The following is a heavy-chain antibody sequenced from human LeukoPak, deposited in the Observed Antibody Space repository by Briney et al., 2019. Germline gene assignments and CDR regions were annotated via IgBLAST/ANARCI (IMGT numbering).Heavy chain of an antibody. J-gene: IGHJ4*02. V-gene: IGHV3-74*01. CDR1: GFCITTSW. D-gene: IGHD1-26*01. CDR3: ARGNTGSSGLWDS. Sequence: GGSLRLSCVASGFCITTSWIHWVRQAPGRGLVWVSRVNPSGSSTNYADFVKGRFTISRDSARNTVYLQMNSLRADDSAVYYCARGNTGSSGLWDSWGQGTLVTVSS. CDR2: VNPSGSST.